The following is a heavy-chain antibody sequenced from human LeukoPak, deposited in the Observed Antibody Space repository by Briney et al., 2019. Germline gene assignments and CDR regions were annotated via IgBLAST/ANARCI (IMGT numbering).Heavy chain of an antibody. V-gene: IGHV3-64D*09. CDR2: ISSNGGST. D-gene: IGHD4-17*01. CDR1: GFTFSSYA. CDR3: VKSRPWGDYAGAFDY. J-gene: IGHJ4*02. Sequence: PGGSLRLSCSASGFTFSSYAMHWVRQAPGKGLEYVSAISSNGGSTYYADSVKGRFTISRDNSKNTLYLQMSSLRAEDTAVYYCVKSRPWGDYAGAFDYWGQGTLVTVSS.